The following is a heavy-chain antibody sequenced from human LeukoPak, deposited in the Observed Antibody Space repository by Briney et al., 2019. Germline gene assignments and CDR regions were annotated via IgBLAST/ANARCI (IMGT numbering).Heavy chain of an antibody. CDR1: GYTFTSYG. Sequence: ASVKVSCKASGYTFTSYGISWVRQAPGQGLEWMGWIIAYNGNTNYAQKLQGGVTMTTDTSASTAYMELRSLRSDDTAVYYCARSVMITFGGVIVLDYYYFYMDVWGKGTTVTVSS. CDR2: IIAYNGNT. J-gene: IGHJ6*03. V-gene: IGHV1-18*01. D-gene: IGHD3-16*02. CDR3: ARSVMITFGGVIVLDYYYFYMDV.